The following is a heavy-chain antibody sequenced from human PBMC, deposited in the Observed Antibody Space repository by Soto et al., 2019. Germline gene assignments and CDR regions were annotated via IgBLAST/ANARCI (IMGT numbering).Heavy chain of an antibody. J-gene: IGHJ6*02. CDR3: ARQENMVRGLRYGMDV. D-gene: IGHD3-10*01. Sequence: QVQLVQSGAEVKKPGASVKVSCKASGYTFTSYDINWVRQATGQGLEWMGWMNPNSGNTGYAQKFQGRVTMTRNTSISTAYMELSSLRSEDTAVYYCARQENMVRGLRYGMDVWGQGTTVTVSS. CDR1: GYTFTSYD. CDR2: MNPNSGNT. V-gene: IGHV1-8*01.